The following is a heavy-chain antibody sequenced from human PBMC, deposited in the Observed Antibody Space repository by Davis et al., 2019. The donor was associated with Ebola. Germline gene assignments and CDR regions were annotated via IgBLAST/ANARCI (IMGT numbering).Heavy chain of an antibody. CDR1: GFTFSSYW. D-gene: IGHD3-22*01. V-gene: IGHV3-74*01. CDR3: AKDLRRWITMIVVVIDAFDI. Sequence: PGGSLRLSCVASGFTFSSYWMHWVRQTPGKGLVWVSRINGDGSSTSYADSVKGRFTISRDNAKNTLYLQMNSLRAEDTAVYYCAKDLRRWITMIVVVIDAFDIWGQGTMVTVSS. J-gene: IGHJ3*02. CDR2: INGDGSST.